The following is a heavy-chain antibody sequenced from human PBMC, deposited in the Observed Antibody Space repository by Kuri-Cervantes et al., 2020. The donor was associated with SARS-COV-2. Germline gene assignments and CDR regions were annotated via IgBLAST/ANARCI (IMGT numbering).Heavy chain of an antibody. CDR3: ARQSSGWYFSLWADYYMDV. V-gene: IGHV4-38-2*02. D-gene: IGHD6-19*01. Sequence: SETLSLTCTVSGGSISSGYYWGWIRQPPGKGLEWIGSIYHSGSTYYNPSLKSRVTISVDTSKNQFSLKLSSVTAADTAVYYCARQSSGWYFSLWADYYMDVWGKGTTVTVSS. CDR1: GGSISSGYY. CDR2: IYHSGST. J-gene: IGHJ6*03.